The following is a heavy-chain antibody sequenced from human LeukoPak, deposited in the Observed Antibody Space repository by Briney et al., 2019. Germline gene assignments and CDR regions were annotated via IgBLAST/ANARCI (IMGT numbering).Heavy chain of an antibody. Sequence: NPSETLSLTCTVSGGSISGYYWSWIRQPPGKGLEWIGEINHSGSTNYNPSLKSRVTISVDTSKNQFSLKLSSVTAADTAVYYCARARNRIAVAGRRDYWGQGTLVTVSS. CDR2: INHSGST. CDR3: ARARNRIAVAGRRDY. V-gene: IGHV4-34*01. J-gene: IGHJ4*02. CDR1: GGSISGYY. D-gene: IGHD6-19*01.